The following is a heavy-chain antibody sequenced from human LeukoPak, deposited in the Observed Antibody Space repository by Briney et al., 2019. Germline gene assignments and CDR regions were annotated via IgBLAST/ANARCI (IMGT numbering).Heavy chain of an antibody. CDR1: GYSISSGYY. Sequence: SETLSLTCTVSGYSISSGYYWGWIRQPPGKGLEWIGYIYYSGSTNYNPSLKSRVTISVDTSKNQFSLKLSSVTAADTAVYYCARVGIVVVPAAIKTNYYYYYMDVWGKGTTVTISS. D-gene: IGHD2-2*01. CDR2: IYYSGST. J-gene: IGHJ6*03. V-gene: IGHV4-61*01. CDR3: ARVGIVVVPAAIKTNYYYYYMDV.